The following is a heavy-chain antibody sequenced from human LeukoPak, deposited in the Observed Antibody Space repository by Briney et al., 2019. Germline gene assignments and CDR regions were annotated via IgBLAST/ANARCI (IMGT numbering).Heavy chain of an antibody. J-gene: IGHJ4*02. CDR2: INWNGGST. V-gene: IGHV3-20*01. D-gene: IGHD6-19*01. CDR1: GLTFDDYG. CDR3: ARVRSGWYYFDY. Sequence: PGGSLRLSCAASGLTFDDYGMSWVRQAPGKGLEWVSGINWNGGSTGYADSVKGRFTISRDNAKNSLYLQMNSLRAEDTALYHCARVRSGWYYFDYWGQGTLVTVSS.